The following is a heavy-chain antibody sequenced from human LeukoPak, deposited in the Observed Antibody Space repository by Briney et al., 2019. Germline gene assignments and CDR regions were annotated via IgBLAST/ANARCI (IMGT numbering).Heavy chain of an antibody. V-gene: IGHV1-18*01. J-gene: IGHJ6*02. Sequence: ASVKVSCKASGYTFSSYGVNWVRQAPGQGLEWMGWINAYNGNTNYAQKFQGRVTMTTVTSTSTAHMELRSLRSDDTAVYYCARPSYYYDTSSYYGPYYGMDVWGQGTTVTVSS. CDR2: INAYNGNT. CDR1: GYTFSSYG. D-gene: IGHD3-22*01. CDR3: ARPSYYYDTSSYYGPYYGMDV.